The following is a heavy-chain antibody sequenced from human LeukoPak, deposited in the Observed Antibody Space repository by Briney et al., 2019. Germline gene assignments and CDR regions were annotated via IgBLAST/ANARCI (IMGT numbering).Heavy chain of an antibody. Sequence: GASVKVSCKASGYTFTGYYMHWVRQAPGQGLEWMGWINPNSGGTNYAQKFQGRVTMTRDTSISTAYMELCRLRSDDTAVYYCARDDCSSTSCPQGHWFDPWGQGTLVTVSS. CDR2: INPNSGGT. CDR1: GYTFTGYY. CDR3: ARDDCSSTSCPQGHWFDP. J-gene: IGHJ5*02. V-gene: IGHV1-2*02. D-gene: IGHD2-2*01.